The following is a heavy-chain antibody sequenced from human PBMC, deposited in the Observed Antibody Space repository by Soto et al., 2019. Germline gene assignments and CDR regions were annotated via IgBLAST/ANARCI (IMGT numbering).Heavy chain of an antibody. CDR3: AKDSQLLWFGESYFDY. V-gene: IGHV3-30*18. CDR2: ISYDGSNK. CDR1: GFTFSSYG. D-gene: IGHD3-10*01. Sequence: QVQLVESGGGVVQPGRSLRLSCAASGFTFSSYGMHWVRQAPGKGLEWVAVISYDGSNKYYADSVKGRFTISRDNSKNTLYLRMNSLRAEDTAVYYCAKDSQLLWFGESYFDYWGQGPLVTVSS. J-gene: IGHJ4*02.